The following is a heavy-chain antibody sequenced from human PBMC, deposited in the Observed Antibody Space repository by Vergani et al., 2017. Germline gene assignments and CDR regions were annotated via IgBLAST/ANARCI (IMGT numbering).Heavy chain of an antibody. J-gene: IGHJ4*02. D-gene: IGHD2-8*01. CDR1: GGSFSGYY. Sequence: QVQLQQWGAGLLKPSETLSLTCAVYGGSFSGYYWSWIRQPPGKGLEWIGEINHSGSTNSNPSLKSRVTISVDTSKNQFSLKPSSVTAADTAGYYCARGRARIVLTWRGGYYFDDWGQGTLVTVSS. CDR2: INHSGST. V-gene: IGHV4-34*01. CDR3: ARGRARIVLTWRGGYYFDD.